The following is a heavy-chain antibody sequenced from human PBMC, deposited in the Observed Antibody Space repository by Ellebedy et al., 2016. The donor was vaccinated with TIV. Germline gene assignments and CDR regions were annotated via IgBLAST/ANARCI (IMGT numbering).Heavy chain of an antibody. V-gene: IGHV3-21*01. Sequence: GESLKISCAASGFTFSSYGMHWVRQAPGKGLEWVSSISSSSTYIYYADSVKGRFTISRDNAKNSLYLQMNSLRAEDTAVYYCARGSGYDFWSGYYTIDYWGQGTLVTVSS. CDR3: ARGSGYDFWSGYYTIDY. CDR1: GFTFSSYG. CDR2: ISSSSTYI. D-gene: IGHD3-3*01. J-gene: IGHJ4*02.